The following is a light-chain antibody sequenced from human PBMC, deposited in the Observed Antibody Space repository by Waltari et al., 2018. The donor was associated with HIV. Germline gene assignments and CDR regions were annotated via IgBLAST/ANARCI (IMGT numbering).Light chain of an antibody. Sequence: DVVMTQSQLPLPVTAGEPAINCCWSSQSLLHCNGYNYLAWYLQKPGQSPQLLIYLGSNRDSGVPDRFSGSGSGTDFTLKISRVEAEDVGVYYCMQDQQTLLTFGRGTKLEIK. CDR2: LGS. J-gene: IGKJ4*01. V-gene: IGKV2-28*01. CDR3: MQDQQTLLT. CDR1: QSLLHCNGYNY.